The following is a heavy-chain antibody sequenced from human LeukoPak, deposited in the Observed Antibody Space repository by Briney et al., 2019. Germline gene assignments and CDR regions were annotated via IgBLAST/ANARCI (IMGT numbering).Heavy chain of an antibody. J-gene: IGHJ4*02. CDR1: GAFITNSHW. CDR2: IYHSGTT. V-gene: IGHV4-4*02. Sequence: SETLSLTCAVSGAFITNSHWWSWARQPPGKGLEWIGEIYHSGTTNYNPSLKSRVTMLVDKSKNQFSLKLTSVTAADTAVYYCATYFYGEYGSYYFDYWGQGTLVTVSS. D-gene: IGHD4-17*01. CDR3: ATYFYGEYGSYYFDY.